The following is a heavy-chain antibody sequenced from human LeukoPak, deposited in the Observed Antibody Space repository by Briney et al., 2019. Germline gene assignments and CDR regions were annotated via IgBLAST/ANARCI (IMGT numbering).Heavy chain of an antibody. J-gene: IGHJ4*02. V-gene: IGHV4-59*01. CDR2: IYYSGST. CDR3: ARGPAAAFLG. Sequence: PSETLSLTCTVSGGSISSYYWSWIRQPPGKGLEWIGYIYYSGSTNYNPSFKSRVTISVDTSKNQFSLKLSSVTAADTAVYYCARGPAAAFLGWGQGTLVTVSS. CDR1: GGSISSYY. D-gene: IGHD6-13*01.